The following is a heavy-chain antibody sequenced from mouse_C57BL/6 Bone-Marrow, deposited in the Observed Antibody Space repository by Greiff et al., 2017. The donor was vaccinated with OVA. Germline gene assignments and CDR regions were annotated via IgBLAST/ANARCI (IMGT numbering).Heavy chain of an antibody. V-gene: IGHV1-80*01. CDR2: IYPGDGDT. CDR1: GYAFSSYW. J-gene: IGHJ1*03. D-gene: IGHD4-1*01. CDR3: ARELGRYWYFDV. Sequence: QVQLQQSGAELVKPGASVKISCKASGYAFSSYWMNWVKQRPGKGLEWIGQIYPGDGDTNYNGKFKGKATLTADKSSSTAYMQLSSLTSEDSAVYFCARELGRYWYFDVWGTGTTVTVSS.